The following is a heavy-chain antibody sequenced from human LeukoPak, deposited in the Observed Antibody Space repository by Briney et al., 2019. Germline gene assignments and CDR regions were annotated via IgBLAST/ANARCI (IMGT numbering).Heavy chain of an antibody. Sequence: PGGSLRLSCAASGFTFSNYALSWVRQAPGQGLEWVSDISGSGGTTYYADSVKGRFTISRDNSKNTLYVQINSLRAEDTAVYYCAKANMKYCSGGSCFDAFDIWGQGTMVTVSS. CDR1: GFTFSNYA. D-gene: IGHD2-15*01. J-gene: IGHJ3*02. CDR2: ISGSGGTT. CDR3: AKANMKYCSGGSCFDAFDI. V-gene: IGHV3-23*01.